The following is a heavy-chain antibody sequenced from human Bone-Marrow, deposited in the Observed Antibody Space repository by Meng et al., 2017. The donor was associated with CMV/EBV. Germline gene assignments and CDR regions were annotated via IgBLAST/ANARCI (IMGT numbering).Heavy chain of an antibody. CDR1: GGSFSGYY. Sequence: SETLSLTCAVYGGSFSGYYWSWIRQPPGKGLEWIGEINHSGSTNYNPSLKSRVTISVDTSKNQFSLKLSSVTAADTAVYYCARGQYYYGSGSYYTCWGQGTLVTVSS. D-gene: IGHD3-10*01. CDR2: INHSGST. V-gene: IGHV4-34*01. J-gene: IGHJ4*02. CDR3: ARGQYYYGSGSYYTC.